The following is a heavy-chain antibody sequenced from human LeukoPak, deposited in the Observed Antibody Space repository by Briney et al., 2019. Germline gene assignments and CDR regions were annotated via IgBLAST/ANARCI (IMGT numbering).Heavy chain of an antibody. V-gene: IGHV4-59*08. Sequence: SETLSLTCTVSGGSISSYYWSWIRQPPGKGLEWIGYISYSGSTNYNPSLKSRVTISVDTSRNQFSLKLNSVTAADTAVYYCARRNYGDDDHYFDDWGQGTLVTVSS. D-gene: IGHD4-17*01. CDR2: ISYSGST. J-gene: IGHJ4*02. CDR3: ARRNYGDDDHYFDD. CDR1: GGSISSYY.